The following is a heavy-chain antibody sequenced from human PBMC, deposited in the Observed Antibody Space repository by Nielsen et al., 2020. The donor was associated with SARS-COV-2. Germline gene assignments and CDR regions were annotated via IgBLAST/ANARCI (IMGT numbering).Heavy chain of an antibody. V-gene: IGHV3-73*01. CDR3: TRVNPTSGSWFDALDI. D-gene: IGHD6-13*01. CDR1: GFTFSDSS. CDR2: IRSKANDYAT. Sequence: GESLKISCAASGFTFSDSSMHWVRQASGKGLEWLGRIRSKANDYATEYPASVKGRFTISRDDSKNTAYLQMNNLRTEDTAVYYCTRVNPTSGSWFDALDIWGQGTMVTVSS. J-gene: IGHJ3*02.